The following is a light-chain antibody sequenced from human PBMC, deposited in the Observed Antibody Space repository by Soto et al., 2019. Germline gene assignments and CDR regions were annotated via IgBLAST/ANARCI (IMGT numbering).Light chain of an antibody. V-gene: IGLV2-14*03. CDR2: DVT. J-gene: IGLJ2*01. CDR1: TSDIGAYNY. CDR3: GSYTITSTLMI. Sequence: QSALTQPASVSGSPGQSITISCSGTTSDIGAYNYVSWYQHLPGKAPEVIIYDVTNRPSGVSSRFSGSKSGTTASLTISGLQAEDEANYYCGSYTITSTLMIFGGGTKLTVL.